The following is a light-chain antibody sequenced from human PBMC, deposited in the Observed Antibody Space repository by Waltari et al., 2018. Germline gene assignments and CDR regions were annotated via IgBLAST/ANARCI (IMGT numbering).Light chain of an antibody. V-gene: IGLV2-8*01. J-gene: IGLJ3*02. CDR1: SSDVGGYNF. CDR3: SSYGGNDNLV. CDR2: EVS. Sequence: QSALTQPPSASGSPGQSVTISCTGTSSDVGGYNFVSWYQQHPGKAPKVLIYEVSKRPSGVPGRFSGAKSGNTASLTVSGVQGEDEADYYCSSYGGNDNLVFGGGTKLTVL.